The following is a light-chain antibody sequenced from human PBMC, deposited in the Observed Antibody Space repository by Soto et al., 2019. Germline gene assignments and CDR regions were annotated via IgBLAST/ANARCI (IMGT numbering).Light chain of an antibody. CDR1: QSISSL. CDR2: DAS. V-gene: IGKV3-11*01. CDR3: HQRSNWPPS. Sequence: EIVLTQSPATLSLSPGERATLSCRASQSISSLLAWYQQKPGLAPRLLIYDASNRATGIPARFSGSGSGTDFTLTISSLEPEDFAVYYCHQRSNWPPSFGPGTTVDIQ. J-gene: IGKJ3*01.